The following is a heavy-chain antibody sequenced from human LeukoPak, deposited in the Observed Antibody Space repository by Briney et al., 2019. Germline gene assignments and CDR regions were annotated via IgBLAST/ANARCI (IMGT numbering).Heavy chain of an antibody. CDR3: ARVKGYCSGGSCFWFDP. D-gene: IGHD2-15*01. J-gene: IGHJ5*02. Sequence: PSDPLSLTCTVSGASISSGGYYWSWIRHHRGGGLEWIGYIYYSGSSYYNPSLKSRVTILVVTSKNQFSLKLSSVPAAGTAVYYCARVKGYCSGGSCFWFDPWGQGNLVTVSS. CDR2: IYYSGSS. V-gene: IGHV4-31*03. CDR1: GASISSGGYY.